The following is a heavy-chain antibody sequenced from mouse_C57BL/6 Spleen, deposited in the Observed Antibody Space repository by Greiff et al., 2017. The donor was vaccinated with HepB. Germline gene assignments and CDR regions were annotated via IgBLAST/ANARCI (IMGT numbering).Heavy chain of an antibody. CDR3: ARAGTGFAY. V-gene: IGHV5-17*01. Sequence: EVKLVESGGGLVKPGGSLKLSCAASGFTFSDYGMHWVRQAPEKGLEWVAYISSGSSTIYYADTVKGRFTFSRDNAKNPLFLQMASLRSEDTAMYYCARAGTGFAYWGQGTLVTVSA. CDR2: ISSGSSTI. D-gene: IGHD4-1*01. CDR1: GFTFSDYG. J-gene: IGHJ3*01.